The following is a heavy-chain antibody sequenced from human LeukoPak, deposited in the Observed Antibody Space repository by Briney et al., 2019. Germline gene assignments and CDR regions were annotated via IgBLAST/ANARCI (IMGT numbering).Heavy chain of an antibody. Sequence: SETLSLTCTVSGGSISSGGYSWSWIRQHPGKGLEWIGYIYYSGSTYYNPSLKSRVTISVDTSKSQFSLKLSSVTAADTAVYYCARGWDIVVVPAAIQFDYWGQGTLVTVSS. CDR3: ARGWDIVVVPAAIQFDY. CDR1: GGSISSGGYS. J-gene: IGHJ4*02. CDR2: IYYSGST. V-gene: IGHV4-31*03. D-gene: IGHD2-2*02.